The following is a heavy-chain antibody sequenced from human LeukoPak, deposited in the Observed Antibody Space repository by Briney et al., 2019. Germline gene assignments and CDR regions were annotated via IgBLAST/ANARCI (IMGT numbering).Heavy chain of an antibody. D-gene: IGHD3-10*01. CDR2: ISAYNGNT. CDR3: AREGYGSVYYYYYGMDV. J-gene: IGHJ6*02. Sequence: ASVKVSCKASGYTLTSYYMHWVRQAPGQGLEWMGWISAYNGNTNYAQKLQGRVTMTTGTSTSTAYMELRSLRSDDTAVYYCAREGYGSVYYYYYGMDVWGQGTTVTVSS. CDR1: GYTLTSYY. V-gene: IGHV1-18*04.